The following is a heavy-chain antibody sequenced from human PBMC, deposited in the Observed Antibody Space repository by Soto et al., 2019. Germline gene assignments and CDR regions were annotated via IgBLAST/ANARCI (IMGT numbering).Heavy chain of an antibody. V-gene: IGHV1-69*13. CDR2: IIPIFGTA. J-gene: IGHJ5*02. D-gene: IGHD3-16*01. CDR1: GGTFSSYA. CDR3: ARSSGGVFGIIIEGTNWFAP. Sequence: SVKVSCKASGGTFSSYAISWVRQAPGQGLEWMGGIIPIFGTANYAQKCQGRFTITADESTSTAYTELRGLTSEDTAVYYCARSSGGVFGIIIEGTNWFAPWGQGTLVTVS.